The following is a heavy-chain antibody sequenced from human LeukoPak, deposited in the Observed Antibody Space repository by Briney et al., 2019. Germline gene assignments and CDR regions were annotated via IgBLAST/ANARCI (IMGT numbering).Heavy chain of an antibody. CDR3: GKRRSETTGRWLDP. CDR1: VGLITTTTCY. Sequence: SETLSLTCTVSVGLITTTTCYWGWIRQSPGKGLNWIGEINHNGNTSYHPFPKSPVTKSIDTSKNHFSLTRTCLTAADLCLYYCGKRRSETTGRWLDPWGEGPLVTVSS. D-gene: IGHD1-26*01. CDR2: INHNGNT. J-gene: IGHJ5*02. V-gene: IGHV4-39*07.